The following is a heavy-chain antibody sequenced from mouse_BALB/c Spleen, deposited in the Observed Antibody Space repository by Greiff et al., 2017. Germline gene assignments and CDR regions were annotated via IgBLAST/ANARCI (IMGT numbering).Heavy chain of an antibody. Sequence: DVQLQESGPGLVKPSQSLSLTCTVTGYSITSDYAWNWIRQFPGNKQEWMGYISYSGSTSYNPSLKSRISITRDTSKNQFFQQLNSVTTEDTATYYCATPYDGFAYWGQGTLVTVSA. CDR3: ATPYDGFAY. CDR1: GYSITSDYA. V-gene: IGHV3-2*02. CDR2: ISYSGST. J-gene: IGHJ3*01. D-gene: IGHD2-12*01.